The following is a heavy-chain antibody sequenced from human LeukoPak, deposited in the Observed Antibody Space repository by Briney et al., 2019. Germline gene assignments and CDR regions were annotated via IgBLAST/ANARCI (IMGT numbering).Heavy chain of an antibody. Sequence: PSETLSLTCAVSGGSISSSNWWSWVRQPPGKGLEWIGEIYHSGSTNYNPSLKSRVTISVDKSKNQFSLKLSSVTAADTAVYYCARNPMSGFGELSGAFDIWGQGTMVTVSS. CDR3: ARNPMSGFGELSGAFDI. CDR2: IYHSGST. D-gene: IGHD3-10*01. CDR1: GGSISSSNW. J-gene: IGHJ3*02. V-gene: IGHV4-4*02.